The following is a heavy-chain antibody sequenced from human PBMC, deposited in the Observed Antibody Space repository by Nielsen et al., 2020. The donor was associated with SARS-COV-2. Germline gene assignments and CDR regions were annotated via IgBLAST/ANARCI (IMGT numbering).Heavy chain of an antibody. V-gene: IGHV3-48*03. J-gene: IGHJ4*02. D-gene: IGHD3-16*01. CDR2: ISSSGTI. CDR1: GFTFSSYG. Sequence: GGSLRLSCAASGFTFSSYGMNWVRQAPGKGLEWVSYISSSGTIYYLDSVKGRFTISRDNAKNSLYLQMNSLRAEDTAVYYCAKDLVMAMTEEAPDYWGQGTLVTVSS. CDR3: AKDLVMAMTEEAPDY.